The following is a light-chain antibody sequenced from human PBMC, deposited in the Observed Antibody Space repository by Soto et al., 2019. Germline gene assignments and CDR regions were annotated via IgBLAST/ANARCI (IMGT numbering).Light chain of an antibody. J-gene: IGKJ1*01. CDR2: AAS. Sequence: AILLTQSPSSLSASVGDKVTITCRASQGIRKELGWYQQRPGKAPKVLITAASNLQSGVPTRFSGSGSGTDFTLTISSLQPEDFATYYCLQDYNYPRTFGQGTKVEV. CDR1: QGIRKE. CDR3: LQDYNYPRT. V-gene: IGKV1-6*01.